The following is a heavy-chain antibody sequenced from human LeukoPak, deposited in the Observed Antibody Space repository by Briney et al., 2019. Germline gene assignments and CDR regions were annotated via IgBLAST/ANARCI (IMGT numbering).Heavy chain of an antibody. CDR3: ARATTVTLFDY. D-gene: IGHD4-17*01. CDR1: GYTFTSYA. V-gene: IGHV1-3*01. CDR2: INAGNGNT. J-gene: IGHJ4*02. Sequence: GASVKVSCKASGYTFTSYAMHWVRQAPGQRLEWMGWINAGNGNTKYSQKFQGRVTSTRDTSASTAYMELSSLRSEDTAVYYCARATTVTLFDYWGQGTLVTVSS.